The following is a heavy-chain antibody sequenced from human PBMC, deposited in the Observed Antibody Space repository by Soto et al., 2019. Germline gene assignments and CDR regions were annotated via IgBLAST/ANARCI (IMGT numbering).Heavy chain of an antibody. CDR1: GFTFNNYG. Sequence: QVQLVESGGGVVQPGRSLRLSCAVSGFTFNNYGMHWVRQAPGKGLEWVAVISYDGNNKYYADSVKGRFTISRDNSKNTLDLQMNSLRDEDTAVYYCAKIGSATNDLRGYGMDVWGQGTTVTVSS. D-gene: IGHD3-3*01. J-gene: IGHJ6*02. V-gene: IGHV3-30*18. CDR3: AKIGSATNDLRGYGMDV. CDR2: ISYDGNNK.